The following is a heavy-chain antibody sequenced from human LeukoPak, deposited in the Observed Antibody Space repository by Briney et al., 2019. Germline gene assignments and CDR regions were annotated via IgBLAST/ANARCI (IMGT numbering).Heavy chain of an antibody. V-gene: IGHV4-30-2*01. Sequence: SSETLSLTCAVSGGSISSGGYSWSWIRQPPGKGLEWIGYIYHSGSTYYNPSLKSRVTISVDRSKNQFSLKLSSVTAADTAVYYCARAARYYDSSGYYSTTSYVRWFDPWGQGTLVTVSS. CDR1: GGSISSGGYS. CDR2: IYHSGST. CDR3: ARAARYYDSSGYYSTTSYVRWFDP. D-gene: IGHD3-22*01. J-gene: IGHJ5*02.